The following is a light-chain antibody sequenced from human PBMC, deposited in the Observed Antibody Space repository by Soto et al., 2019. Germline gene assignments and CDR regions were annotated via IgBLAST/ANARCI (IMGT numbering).Light chain of an antibody. J-gene: IGKJ1*01. V-gene: IGKV3-20*01. CDR2: GTS. CDR1: QSFSSSY. Sequence: EVVLTQSPGTLSLSPGESATLSCRASQSFSSSYFAWYQQSPGQAPRLLIYGTSTRATGIPDRVSGSGSGTDFTLTINRLETEDFAVYYCHQYGSSPGSFGQGTKVEVK. CDR3: HQYGSSPGS.